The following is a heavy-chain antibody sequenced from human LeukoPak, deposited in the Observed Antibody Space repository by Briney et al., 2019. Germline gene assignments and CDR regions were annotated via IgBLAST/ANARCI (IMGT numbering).Heavy chain of an antibody. D-gene: IGHD6-13*01. CDR2: ISSSGSTI. V-gene: IGHV3-48*03. J-gene: IGHJ4*02. Sequence: PGGSLILSCAASGFTCSSYEMNWVRQAPGKGLEWVSYISSSGSTIYYADSVKGRFTSSRDNAQNSLYLQMNALRAEHTAVDYCARVSSIGAAGIPDYWGQGTLVTVSS. CDR1: GFTCSSYE. CDR3: ARVSSIGAAGIPDY.